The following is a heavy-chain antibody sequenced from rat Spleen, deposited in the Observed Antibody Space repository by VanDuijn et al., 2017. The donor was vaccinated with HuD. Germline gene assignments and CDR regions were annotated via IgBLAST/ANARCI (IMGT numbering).Heavy chain of an antibody. CDR1: GFTFNNYW. V-gene: IGHV5-31*01. Sequence: EVQLVESGGGLVQPGRSLRLSCVASGFTFNNYWMTWIRQAPGKGLEWIASISYDGGSTYYRDSVKGRFTISRDNAKSTLYLQMESLRSEDTATYYCTRPNWDLGFDYWGQGVMVTVSS. D-gene: IGHD5-1*01. CDR3: TRPNWDLGFDY. J-gene: IGHJ2*01. CDR2: ISYDGGST.